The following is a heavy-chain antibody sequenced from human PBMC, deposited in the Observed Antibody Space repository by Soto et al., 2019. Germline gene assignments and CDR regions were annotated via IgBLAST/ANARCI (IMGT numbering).Heavy chain of an antibody. CDR3: ARALTTDY. D-gene: IGHD2-2*01. CDR1: GYTFVTYY. J-gene: IGHJ4*02. Sequence: ASVKVSCKTSGYTFVTYYISWLRQAPGQGLEWMGWINPNSGDTNYAQKFQGRVTMTRDTSISTAYMELSRLRSDDTAVYYCARALTTDYWGQGTLVTVSS. V-gene: IGHV1-2*02. CDR2: INPNSGDT.